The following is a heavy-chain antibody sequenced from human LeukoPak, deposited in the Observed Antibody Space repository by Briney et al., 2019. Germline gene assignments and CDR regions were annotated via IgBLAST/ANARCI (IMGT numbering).Heavy chain of an antibody. Sequence: SETLSLTCAVSGGSISSGGYSWSWIRQPPGKGLEWIGYIYYSGSTYYNPSLKSRVTISVDTSKNQFSLKLSSVTAADTAVYYCARDDCSSGSCYYFDYWGQGTLVTVSS. CDR3: ARDDCSSGSCYYFDY. J-gene: IGHJ4*02. V-gene: IGHV4-30-4*07. CDR1: GGSISSGGYS. D-gene: IGHD2-15*01. CDR2: IYYSGST.